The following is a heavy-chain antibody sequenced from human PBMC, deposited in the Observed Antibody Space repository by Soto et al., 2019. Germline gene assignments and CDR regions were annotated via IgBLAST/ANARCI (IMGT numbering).Heavy chain of an antibody. V-gene: IGHV4-38-2*02. CDR1: GYSISSGYY. D-gene: IGHD2-2*01. CDR3: ASGGPPAVVPAAMPWWGTFDY. Sequence: SETLSLTCTVSGYSISSGYYWGWIRQPPGKGLEWIGSIYHSGSTYYNPSLKSRVTISEDTSKNQFSLKLSSVTAADTAVYYCASGGPPAVVPAAMPWWGTFDYWGQGTLVTVSS. J-gene: IGHJ4*02. CDR2: IYHSGST.